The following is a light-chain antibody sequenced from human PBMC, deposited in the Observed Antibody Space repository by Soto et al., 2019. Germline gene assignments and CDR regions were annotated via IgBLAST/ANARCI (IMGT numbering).Light chain of an antibody. Sequence: DIVMTQSPLSLPVTPGEPASISCRSSQSLLHSNGYNYLDWYLQKPGQSPQLLIYLGSNRASGVPDRFSGSGSGTDFTLKISRVEAEDVGVYYCMQALQTPPTFGQG. CDR1: QSLLHSNGYNY. CDR3: MQALQTPPT. J-gene: IGKJ5*01. CDR2: LGS. V-gene: IGKV2-28*01.